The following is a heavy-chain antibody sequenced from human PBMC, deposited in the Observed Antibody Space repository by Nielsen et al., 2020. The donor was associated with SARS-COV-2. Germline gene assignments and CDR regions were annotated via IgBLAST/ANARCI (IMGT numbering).Heavy chain of an antibody. CDR1: GFSLSTKY. V-gene: IGHV3-53*04. CDR3: ARGSGYSSGPSEV. D-gene: IGHD6-19*01. Sequence: GESLKISCAASGFSLSTKYMNWVRQAPGKGLEWVSVIVSGGSTYYADSVKGRFVIFRHTSQNMIYLQMNSLRPEDTAVYYCARGSGYSSGPSEVWGQGTTVTVSS. CDR2: IVSGGST. J-gene: IGHJ6*02.